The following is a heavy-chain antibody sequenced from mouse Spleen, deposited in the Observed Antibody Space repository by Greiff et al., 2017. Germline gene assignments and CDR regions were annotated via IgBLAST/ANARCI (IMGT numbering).Heavy chain of an antibody. CDR1: GYTFTSYG. J-gene: IGHJ3*01. CDR2: INPSNGGT. V-gene: IGHV1-53*01. D-gene: IGHD4-1*01. CDR3: ARNWEGFAY. Sequence: QVQLQQPGTELGKPGAEGKLSCKASGYTFTSYGMHWVKQRPGQGLEWIGNINPSNGGTNYNEKFKSKANLTVDKSSSTAYMQLSSLTSEVSALSYCARNWEGFAYWGHGTLFTVSA.